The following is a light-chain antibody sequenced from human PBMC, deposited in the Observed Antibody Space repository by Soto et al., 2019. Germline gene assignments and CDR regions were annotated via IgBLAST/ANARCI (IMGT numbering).Light chain of an antibody. CDR2: DVD. CDR3: CSYAGSYPFV. CDR1: SSDVGGYNY. Sequence: QSALTQPRSVSGSPGQSVTISCTGTSSDVGGYNYVSWYQHHPGKAPKLMIYDVDKRPSGVPGGFSGSKSGNTASLTISGLQAEDEADYYCCSYAGSYPFVFGTGTKLTVL. J-gene: IGLJ1*01. V-gene: IGLV2-11*01.